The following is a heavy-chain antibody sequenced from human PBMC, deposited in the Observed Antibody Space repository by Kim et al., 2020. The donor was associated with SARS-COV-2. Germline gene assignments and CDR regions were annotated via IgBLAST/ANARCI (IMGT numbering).Heavy chain of an antibody. CDR3: AREGERYFDDLPDAFDI. J-gene: IGHJ3*02. CDR2: IYYSGST. Sequence: SETLSLTCTVSGGSISSGGYYWSWIRQHPGKGLEWIGYIYYSGSTYYNPSLKSRVTISVDTSKNQFSLKLSSVTAADTAVYYCAREGERYFDDLPDAFDIWGQGTMVTVSS. D-gene: IGHD3-9*01. V-gene: IGHV4-31*03. CDR1: GGSISSGGYY.